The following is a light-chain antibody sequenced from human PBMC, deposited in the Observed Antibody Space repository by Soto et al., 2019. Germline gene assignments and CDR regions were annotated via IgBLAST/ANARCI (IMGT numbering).Light chain of an antibody. CDR1: SSNIGNNF. V-gene: IGLV1-51*01. CDR3: GTWDSSLSAGV. Sequence: QAVLTQPPSVSAAPGQTVTISCSGSSSNIGNNFVSWYQQLPGTAPKLLIYDNNKRPSGIPDRFSGSKSGTSATLGITGLQTGDEADYYCGTWDSSLSAGVFGGGTKLIVL. CDR2: DNN. J-gene: IGLJ2*01.